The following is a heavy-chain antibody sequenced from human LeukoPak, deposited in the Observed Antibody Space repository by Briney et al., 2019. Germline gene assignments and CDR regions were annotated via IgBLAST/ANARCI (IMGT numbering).Heavy chain of an antibody. CDR1: GGSIGSGGYY. D-gene: IGHD3-16*02. CDR3: ARVRRDYVWGSYRYHYFDY. Sequence: PSQTLSLTCTVSGGSIGSGGYYWSWIRQHPGKGLEWIGYIYYSGSTYYNPSLKSRVTISVDTSKNQFSLKLSSVTAADTAVYYCARVRRDYVWGSYRYHYFDYWGQGTLVTVSS. CDR2: IYYSGST. J-gene: IGHJ4*02. V-gene: IGHV4-31*03.